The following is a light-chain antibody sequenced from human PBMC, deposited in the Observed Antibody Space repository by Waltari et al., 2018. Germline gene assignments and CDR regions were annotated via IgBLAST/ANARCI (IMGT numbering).Light chain of an antibody. V-gene: IGKV3-20*01. Sequence: EIVLTQSPGTLSLSPGDGATLSCRASQHVGASNLAWYQKKPGQAPRLLIFGASVRASGIPDRFSGSESGTDFTLTISRLEPEDFAVYYCQQYGASPYTFGQGTKLEIK. J-gene: IGKJ2*01. CDR1: QHVGASN. CDR2: GAS. CDR3: QQYGASPYT.